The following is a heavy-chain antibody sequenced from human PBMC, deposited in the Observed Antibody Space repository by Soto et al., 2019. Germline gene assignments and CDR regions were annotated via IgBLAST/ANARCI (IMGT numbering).Heavy chain of an antibody. CDR3: AREGGSGNYRYYAMDV. J-gene: IGHJ6*02. Sequence: QVQLVQSGAEVKKPGSSVKVSCKASGGTFSSYAISWVRQAPGQGLECMGGIIPIFGTANYAQKFQGRVTITADESTSTAYMELSSLRSEDTAVYYCAREGGSGNYRYYAMDVWGQGTTVTVSS. D-gene: IGHD3-10*01. V-gene: IGHV1-69*12. CDR1: GGTFSSYA. CDR2: IIPIFGTA.